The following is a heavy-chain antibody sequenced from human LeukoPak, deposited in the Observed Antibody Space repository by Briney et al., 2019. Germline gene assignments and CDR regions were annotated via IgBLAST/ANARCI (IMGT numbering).Heavy chain of an antibody. CDR3: ARGSDYGSGWQFLLV. Sequence: SETLSLTCTVSGGSISSYYWSWVRQPAGKGLEWIGRICTSGSTNYNPSLTSRVTISITTSKNHFSLPLISLTAAGTAVYYFARGSDYGSGWQFLLVWGRGTPVTVSS. V-gene: IGHV4-4*07. D-gene: IGHD6-19*01. J-gene: IGHJ4*02. CDR1: GGSISSYY. CDR2: ICTSGST.